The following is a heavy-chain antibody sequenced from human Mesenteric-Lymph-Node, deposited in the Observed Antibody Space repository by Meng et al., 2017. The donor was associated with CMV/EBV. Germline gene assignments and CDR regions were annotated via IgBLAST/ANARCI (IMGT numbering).Heavy chain of an antibody. CDR2: ISWNSGSI. CDR3: AIFGVVITDLNWFDP. D-gene: IGHD3-3*02. V-gene: IGHV3-9*01. J-gene: IGHJ5*02. Sequence: GGSLRLSCAASGFTFDDYAMHWVRQAPGKGLEWVSGISWNSGSIGYADSVKGRFTISRDNAKTSLYLQMNSLRAEGTAVYYCAIFGVVITDLNWFDPWGQGTLVTVSS. CDR1: GFTFDDYA.